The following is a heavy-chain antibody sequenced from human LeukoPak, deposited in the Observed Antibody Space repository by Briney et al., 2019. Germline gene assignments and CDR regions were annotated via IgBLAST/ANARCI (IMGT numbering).Heavy chain of an antibody. D-gene: IGHD3-22*01. V-gene: IGHV3-7*01. Sequence: GRSLRLSCAASGFTFSSYGMHWVRQAPGKGLEWVANIKQDGSEKYYVDSVKGRFTISRDNAKNSLYLQMNSLRAEDTAVYYCAREGRTDSSGIFQGDDAFDIWGQGTMVTVSS. J-gene: IGHJ3*02. CDR1: GFTFSSYG. CDR2: IKQDGSEK. CDR3: AREGRTDSSGIFQGDDAFDI.